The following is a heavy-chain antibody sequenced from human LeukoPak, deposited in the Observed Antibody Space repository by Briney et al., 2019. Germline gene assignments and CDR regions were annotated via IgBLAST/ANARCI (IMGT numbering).Heavy chain of an antibody. D-gene: IGHD6-19*01. CDR1: GYSISSGYY. V-gene: IGHV4-38-2*01. CDR3: ARAIAVAGPIDY. Sequence: SETLSLTCAVSGYSISSGYYWGWIRQPPGKGLEWIGSIYHSGSTYYNPSLKSRVTISVDTSKNQISLKLSSVTAGDTAVYYCARAIAVAGPIDYWGQGTLVTVSS. J-gene: IGHJ4*02. CDR2: IYHSGST.